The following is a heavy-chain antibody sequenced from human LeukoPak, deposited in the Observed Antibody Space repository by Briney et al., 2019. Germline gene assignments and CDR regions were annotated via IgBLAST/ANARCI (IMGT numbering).Heavy chain of an antibody. CDR1: GFTFSSYA. CDR2: ISGSGGST. CDR3: AKGILGYCSSTSCYTLFDY. Sequence: GASLRLSCAASGFTFSSYAMSWIRQAPGKGLAWVSAISGSGGSTYYADSVKGRFTISRDNSKNTLYLQMNSLRAEDTAVYYCAKGILGYCSSTSCYTLFDYWGQGTLVTVSS. J-gene: IGHJ4*02. V-gene: IGHV3-23*01. D-gene: IGHD2-2*02.